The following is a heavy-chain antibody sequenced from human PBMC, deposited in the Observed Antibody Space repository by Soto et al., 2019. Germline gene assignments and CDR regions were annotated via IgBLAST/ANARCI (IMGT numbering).Heavy chain of an antibody. CDR1: GYTFTSYD. CDR2: MNPNSGNT. CDR3: GREGVVVPAAILYYYGMDV. Sequence: ASVKVSCKASGYTFTSYDINWVRQATGQGLEWMGWMNPNSGNTGYAQNFQGRVTMTRNTSISTAYMELSSLRSEDTAVYYCGREGVVVPAAILYYYGMDVWGQGTTVTVSS. D-gene: IGHD2-2*01. J-gene: IGHJ6*02. V-gene: IGHV1-8*01.